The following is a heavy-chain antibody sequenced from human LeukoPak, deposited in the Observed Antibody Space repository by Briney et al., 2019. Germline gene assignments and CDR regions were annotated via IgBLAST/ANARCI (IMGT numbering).Heavy chain of an antibody. J-gene: IGHJ4*02. CDR3: ARASYYYGSGDYFDY. CDR1: GYTFTSYG. D-gene: IGHD3-10*01. Sequence: ASVKVSCKASGYTFTSYGISWVRQAPGQGLEWMGWISAYNGNTNYAQKLQGRVTMTTDTSTSTAYMELRGLRSDDTAVYYCARASYYYGSGDYFDYWGQGTLVTVSS. CDR2: ISAYNGNT. V-gene: IGHV1-18*01.